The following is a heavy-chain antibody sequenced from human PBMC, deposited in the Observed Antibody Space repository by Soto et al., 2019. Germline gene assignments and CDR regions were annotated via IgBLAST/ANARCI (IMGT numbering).Heavy chain of an antibody. CDR1: GFTFSSYS. D-gene: IGHD2-21*01. CDR3: ARRPHCSPNTGPY. J-gene: IGHJ4*02. CDR2: ISSSSSYI. V-gene: IGHV3-21*01. Sequence: EVQLVESGGGLVKPGGSLRLSCAASGFTFSSYSMNWVRQAPGKGLEWVSSISSSSSYIYYADSVKGRFTISRDNAKNSLYLQMNSLRAEDTAVYYCARRPHCSPNTGPYWGQRTLVSVSS.